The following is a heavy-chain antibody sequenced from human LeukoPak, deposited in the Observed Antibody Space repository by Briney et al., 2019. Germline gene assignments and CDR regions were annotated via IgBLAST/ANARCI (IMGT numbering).Heavy chain of an antibody. D-gene: IGHD5-12*01. CDR1: GGSISNDY. CDR2: LSYTGST. J-gene: IGHJ6*03. V-gene: IGHV4-59*01. CDR3: ARNGYSGYDLQFRYYYYYMDV. Sequence: AETLSLTCTVSGGSISNDYWSWIRQPPGKGLEGIVYLSYTGSTNYNPSLKSRVTISVDTSKNQFSLRLSSVTAADAAIYYCARNGYSGYDLQFRYYYYYMDVWGKGTTVTVSS.